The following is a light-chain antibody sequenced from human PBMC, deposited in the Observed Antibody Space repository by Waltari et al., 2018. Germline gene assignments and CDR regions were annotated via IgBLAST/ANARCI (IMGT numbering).Light chain of an antibody. V-gene: IGKV3-15*01. J-gene: IGKJ4*01. CDR1: QSVSSN. CDR2: GAS. CDR3: QQYNNWPLT. Sequence: EIVMTQSPATLSVSPGARATLSCRASQSVSSNLAWYQQKPGQAPRLLIQGASTRATGNPARFSGSGSGTEFTLTISSLQSEDFAVYYCQQYNNWPLTFGGGTKVEIK.